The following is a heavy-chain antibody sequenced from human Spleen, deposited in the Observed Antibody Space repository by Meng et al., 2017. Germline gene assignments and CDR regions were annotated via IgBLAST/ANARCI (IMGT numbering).Heavy chain of an antibody. D-gene: IGHD3-22*01. J-gene: IGHJ4*02. V-gene: IGHV4-61*01. Sequence: QVPLQESGPGLVRPSETLSLPCTVSGCFVSSGIYYWGWIRQPPGKGLEWIGYIYYSGSTNYNPSLKSRVTISVDTSKNQFSLKLSSVTAADTAVYYCARDDSSGYYSYWGQGTLVTVSS. CDR1: GCFVSSGIYY. CDR3: ARDDSSGYYSY. CDR2: IYYSGST.